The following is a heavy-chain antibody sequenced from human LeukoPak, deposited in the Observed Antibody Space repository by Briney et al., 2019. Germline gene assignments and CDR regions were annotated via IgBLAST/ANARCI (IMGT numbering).Heavy chain of an antibody. CDR1: GYSTSSGYY. J-gene: IGHJ5*02. D-gene: IGHD3-16*02. Sequence: SETLSLTCTVSGYSTSSGYYWGWIRQPPGKGLEWIGSIYHSGSTYYNPSLKSRVTISVDTSKNQFSLKLSSVTAADTAVYYCARQPNYDYVWGSYRLRWFDPWGQGTLVTVSS. CDR3: ARQPNYDYVWGSYRLRWFDP. V-gene: IGHV4-38-2*02. CDR2: IYHSGST.